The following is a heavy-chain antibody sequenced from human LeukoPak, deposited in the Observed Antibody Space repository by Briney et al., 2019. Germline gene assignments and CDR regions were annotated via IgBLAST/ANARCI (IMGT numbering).Heavy chain of an antibody. CDR2: ISGSGGST. J-gene: IGHJ4*02. V-gene: IGHV3-23*01. D-gene: IGHD2-21*02. CDR1: GFTFSSYA. CDR3: AKDHWAYCGGDCYSHFDY. Sequence: PGGSLRLSCAASGFTFSSYAMSWVRQAPGKGLEWVSAISGSGGSTYYADSVKGRFTIPRDNSKNTLYLQMNSLRAEDTAVYYCAKDHWAYCGGDCYSHFDYWGQGTLVTVSS.